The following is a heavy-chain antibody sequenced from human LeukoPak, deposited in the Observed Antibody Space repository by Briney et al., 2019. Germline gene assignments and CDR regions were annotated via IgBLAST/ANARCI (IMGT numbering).Heavy chain of an antibody. V-gene: IGHV3-21*01. CDR1: GFTFSSYS. Sequence: PGGSLRLSCAASGFTFSSYSMNWVRQAPGKGLEWVSSISSSSSYIYYADSVKGRFTISRDNAKKSLYLQMKSLGAEDTAVYYCARHLSGVTGYSYGRGIDYWGQGTLVTVSS. J-gene: IGHJ4*02. CDR3: ARHLSGVTGYSYGRGIDY. D-gene: IGHD5-18*01. CDR2: ISSSSSYI.